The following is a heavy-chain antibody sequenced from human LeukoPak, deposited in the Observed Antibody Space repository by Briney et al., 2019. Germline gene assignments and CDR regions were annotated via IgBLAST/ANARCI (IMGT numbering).Heavy chain of an antibody. J-gene: IGHJ5*02. V-gene: IGHV1-58*02. CDR2: IVVGSGNT. CDR3: AARVAVAGYNWFDP. Sequence: ASVKLSCKACGFTFASSAMQWVRQARGQRLEWIGWIVVGSGNTNYAQKFQERVTITRDMSTSTAYMELSSLRSEDTAVYYCAARVAVAGYNWFDPWGQGTLVTVSS. CDR1: GFTFASSA. D-gene: IGHD6-19*01.